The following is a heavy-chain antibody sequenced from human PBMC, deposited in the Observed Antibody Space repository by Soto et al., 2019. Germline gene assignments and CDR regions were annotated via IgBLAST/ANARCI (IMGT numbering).Heavy chain of an antibody. J-gene: IGHJ5*02. CDR3: ARQPAGYNKPNNWFDP. CDR2: IDYSGST. V-gene: IGHV4-39*01. CDR1: GGSISSSSYY. D-gene: IGHD2-2*01. Sequence: QLQLQESGPGLVKPSETLSLTCTVSGGSISSSSYYWGWIRQPPGKGLEWIGSIDYSGSTYYNPSLKSRVTISIDTSKNQFSLKLSSVTAADTTVYYCARQPAGYNKPNNWFDPWGQGTLVTVSS.